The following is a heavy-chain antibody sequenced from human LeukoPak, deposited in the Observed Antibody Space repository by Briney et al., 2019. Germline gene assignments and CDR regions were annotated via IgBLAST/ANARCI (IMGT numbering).Heavy chain of an antibody. Sequence: ASVKVSCKASGGTFSSYTISWVRQAPGQGLEWMGRIIPILGIANYAQKFQGRVTITADKSTSTAYMELSSLRSEDTAVYYCARVEVSGCYYSSDPGHAFDIWGQGTMVTVSS. J-gene: IGHJ3*02. CDR1: GGTFSSYT. CDR3: ARVEVSGCYYSSDPGHAFDI. V-gene: IGHV1-69*02. CDR2: IIPILGIA. D-gene: IGHD1-26*01.